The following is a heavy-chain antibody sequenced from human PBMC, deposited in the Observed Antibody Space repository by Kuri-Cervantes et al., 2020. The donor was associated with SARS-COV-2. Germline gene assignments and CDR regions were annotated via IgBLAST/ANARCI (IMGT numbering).Heavy chain of an antibody. J-gene: IGHJ4*02. CDR1: GYSFTSYW. CDR2: IYPGDSDT. Sequence: GESLKISCKGSGYSFTSYWIGWVRQMPGKGLEWMGIIYPGDSDTRYSPSFQGQVTISADKSISTAYLQWSSLKASDTAMYYCARVPLSEAVAGYFDYWGQGTLVTVSS. V-gene: IGHV5-51*01. CDR3: ARVPLSEAVAGYFDY. D-gene: IGHD6-19*01.